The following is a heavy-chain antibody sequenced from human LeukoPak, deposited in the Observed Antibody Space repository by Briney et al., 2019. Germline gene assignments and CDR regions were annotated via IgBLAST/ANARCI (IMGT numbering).Heavy chain of an antibody. CDR2: INPDGGDT. J-gene: IGHJ6*04. CDR3: ARESQEGYYYDNSGMDV. V-gene: IGHV1-2*02. CDR1: GYTFTGYY. D-gene: IGHD3-22*01. Sequence: ASVKVSCKASGYTFTGYYIHWVRQAPGQGLEWMGWINPDGGDTNYAQKFQGRVTMTRDTSISTAYMELSRLRFDDTAVYYCARESQEGYYYDNSGMDVWGKGTTVTVSS.